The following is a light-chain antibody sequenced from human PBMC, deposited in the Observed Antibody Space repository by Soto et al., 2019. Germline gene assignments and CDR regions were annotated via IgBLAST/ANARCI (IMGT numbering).Light chain of an antibody. J-gene: IGLJ3*02. CDR2: RDN. V-gene: IGLV1-47*01. CDR3: AACDDTLSGDWV. CDR1: ISNVGSNY. Sequence: QSVLSQPPSASGTPGQRVTISCSGSISNVGSNYVYWYQQLPGTAPKLLIYRDNQRPSGDPDRCSASKSGTSAYLAISGLRSEHEDVYYCAACDDTLSGDWVFGGGTKLTVL.